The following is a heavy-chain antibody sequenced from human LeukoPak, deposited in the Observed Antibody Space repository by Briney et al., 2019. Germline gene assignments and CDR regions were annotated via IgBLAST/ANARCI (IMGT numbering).Heavy chain of an antibody. CDR1: GFTFSDYY. Sequence: GGSLRLSCAASGFTFSDYYMSWIRQAPGKGLEWVSYISSSGSTIYYADSVKGRFTISRDNAKNSLDLQMSSLRVEDTAVYYCARDLVGHVYASGSFFDYWGQGTLVTVSS. D-gene: IGHD3-10*01. V-gene: IGHV3-11*04. J-gene: IGHJ4*02. CDR2: ISSSGSTI. CDR3: ARDLVGHVYASGSFFDY.